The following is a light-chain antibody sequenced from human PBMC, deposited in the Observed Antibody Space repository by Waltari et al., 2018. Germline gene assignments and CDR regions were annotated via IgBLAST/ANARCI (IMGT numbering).Light chain of an antibody. CDR1: QSVPTN. Sequence: EIVMTQSPASLSLSPGARVTPPCRASQSVPTNLAWYQQKPGQAPRLPIYGASTRAAGIPARFSGSGSGTEFTLTISGLQSEDFAFYYCQQYNDWPPWTFGQGTKVEIK. CDR2: GAS. CDR3: QQYNDWPPWT. V-gene: IGKV3-15*01. J-gene: IGKJ1*01.